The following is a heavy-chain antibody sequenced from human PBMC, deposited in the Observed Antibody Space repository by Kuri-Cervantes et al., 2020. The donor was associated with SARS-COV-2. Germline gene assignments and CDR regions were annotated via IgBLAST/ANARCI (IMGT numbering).Heavy chain of an antibody. CDR2: IYYSGST. J-gene: IGHJ5*02. CDR3: ARVRSSTAGQFDP. V-gene: IGHV4-59*01. CDR1: GGSISSYY. D-gene: IGHD5/OR15-5a*01. Sequence: ESLKISCTVSGGSISSYYWSWIRQPPGKGLEWIGHIYYSGSTNYNPSLKSRVTISVDTSKNQFSLKLSSVTAADTAVYYCARVRSSTAGQFDPWGQGTLVTVSS.